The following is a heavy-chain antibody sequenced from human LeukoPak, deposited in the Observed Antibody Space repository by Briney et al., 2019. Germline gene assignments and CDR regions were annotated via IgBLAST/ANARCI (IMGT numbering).Heavy chain of an antibody. D-gene: IGHD5-24*01. CDR1: GYTFTSYD. CDR2: MNPNSGNT. Sequence: ASVKVSCKASGYTFTSYDTNWVRQATGQGLEWMGWMNPNSGNTGYAQKFQGRVTMTRNTSISTAYMELSSLRSEDTAVYYCATARKRWLQLNYYYYMDVWGKGTTVTVSS. V-gene: IGHV1-8*01. J-gene: IGHJ6*03. CDR3: ATARKRWLQLNYYYYMDV.